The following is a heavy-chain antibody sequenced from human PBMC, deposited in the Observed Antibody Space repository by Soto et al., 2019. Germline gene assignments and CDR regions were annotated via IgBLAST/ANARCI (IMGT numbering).Heavy chain of an antibody. J-gene: IGHJ4*02. CDR1: GGSISSYY. CDR3: ARQPFACSSTSCYASYFDY. CDR2: IYYSGST. D-gene: IGHD2-2*01. V-gene: IGHV4-59*08. Sequence: QVQLQESGPGLVKPSETLSLTCTVSGGSISSYYWSWIRQPPGKGLEWLGYIYYSGSTNYNPSLKSRLTISVDTSKNQFSQKLTSVTAADTAVYYCARQPFACSSTSCYASYFDYWGQGTLVTVSS.